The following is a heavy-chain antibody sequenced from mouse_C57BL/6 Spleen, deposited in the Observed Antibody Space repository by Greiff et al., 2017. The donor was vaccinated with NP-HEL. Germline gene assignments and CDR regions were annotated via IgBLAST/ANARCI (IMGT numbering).Heavy chain of an antibody. CDR2: IDPETGGT. Sequence: QVQLKESGAELVRPGASVTLSCKASGYTFTDYEMHWVKQTPVHGLEWIGAIDPETGGTAYNQKFKGKAILTADKSSSTAYMELRSLTSEDSAVYYCTRLGTTVVATSGDYWGQGTTLTVSS. V-gene: IGHV1-15*01. D-gene: IGHD1-1*01. CDR1: GYTFTDYE. J-gene: IGHJ2*01. CDR3: TRLGTTVVATSGDY.